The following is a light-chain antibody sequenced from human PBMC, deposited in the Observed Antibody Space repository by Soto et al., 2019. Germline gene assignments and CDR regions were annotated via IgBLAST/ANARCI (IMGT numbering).Light chain of an antibody. Sequence: QSVLTQPPSVSGAPGQRVTISCTGSGSNIGAGYDVHWYQHLPGTAPRLVIYENSKRPSGVPGRFSAAKAGASDSLAIDGVQEEDEAEYYCQSYDKDFNWVFGGGTKLTLL. CDR1: GSNIGAGYD. V-gene: IGLV1-40*01. CDR2: ENS. CDR3: QSYDKDFNWV. J-gene: IGLJ3*02.